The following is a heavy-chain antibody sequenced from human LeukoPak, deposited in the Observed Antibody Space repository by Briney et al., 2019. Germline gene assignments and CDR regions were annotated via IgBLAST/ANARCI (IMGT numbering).Heavy chain of an antibody. CDR2: ISDGGSNK. CDR3: ATSMVRGVMFFDY. J-gene: IGHJ4*02. D-gene: IGHD3-10*01. Sequence: GRSLRLSCAASGFTFSSYGMHWVRQAPGKGLEWVAVISDGGSNKYYADSVKGRFTISRDNSKNTLYLHMNSLRAEDTAVYYCATSMVRGVMFFDYWGQGTLVTVSS. CDR1: GFTFSSYG. V-gene: IGHV3-30*03.